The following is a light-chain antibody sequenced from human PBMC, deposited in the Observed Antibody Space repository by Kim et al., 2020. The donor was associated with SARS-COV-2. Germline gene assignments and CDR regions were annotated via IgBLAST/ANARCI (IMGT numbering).Light chain of an antibody. V-gene: IGLV2-14*03. J-gene: IGLJ2*01. CDR1: SSDVGGYNY. Sequence: SITISCTATSSDVGGYNYVSWYQQHPGKAPKLMIYDVSNRPSGVSNRFSGSKSGNTASLTISGLQAEDEADYYCSSYTSSSTLVVFGGGTQLTVL. CDR3: SSYTSSSTLVV. CDR2: DVS.